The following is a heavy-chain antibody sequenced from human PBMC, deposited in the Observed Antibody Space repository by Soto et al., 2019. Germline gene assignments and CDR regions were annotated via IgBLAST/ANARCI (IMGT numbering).Heavy chain of an antibody. CDR3: ARGYESSRRYLPLLDY. V-gene: IGHV4-34*01. J-gene: IGHJ4*02. D-gene: IGHD3-22*01. Sequence: WTWIRQTPGKGLEWIWEISHSGSTNYNPSLMSRVTMSADTSKKQFSLRLSSVTAADTALYFCARGYESSRRYLPLLDYWGQGTLVTVSS. CDR2: ISHSGST.